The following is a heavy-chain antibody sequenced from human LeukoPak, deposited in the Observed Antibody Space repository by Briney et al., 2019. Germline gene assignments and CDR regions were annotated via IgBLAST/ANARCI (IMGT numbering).Heavy chain of an antibody. CDR2: IGTSGSSI. CDR1: GFTFSDYY. J-gene: IGHJ3*02. Sequence: GGSLRLSCAASGFTFSDYYMSWIRQAPGKGLEWVSYIGTSGSSIYYADSVKGRFTISRDNAKRSFYLQMNSLRAEDTAVYYCARVGRAITAAGFGAFDIWGQGTMVIVSS. V-gene: IGHV3-11*01. CDR3: ARVGRAITAAGFGAFDI. D-gene: IGHD6-13*01.